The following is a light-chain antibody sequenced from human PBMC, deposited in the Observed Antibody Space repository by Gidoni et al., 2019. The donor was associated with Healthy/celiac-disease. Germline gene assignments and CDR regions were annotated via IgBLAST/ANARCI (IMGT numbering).Light chain of an antibody. CDR3: QQSYSTPLT. V-gene: IGKV1-39*01. CDR1: QRISSY. J-gene: IGKJ4*01. CDR2: AAS. Sequence: DIQMSQSPSSLSASVGDRVTITCRASQRISSYLNWYQHKPGKAPTLLIYAASSLQSGVPSRFSVSVSGTDFTLTIIILQPEDFATYYFQQSYSTPLTFGGGTKVEIK.